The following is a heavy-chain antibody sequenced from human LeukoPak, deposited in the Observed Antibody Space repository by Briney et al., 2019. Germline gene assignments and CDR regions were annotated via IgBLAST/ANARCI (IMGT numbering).Heavy chain of an antibody. CDR1: GYTFTGYY. CDR3: GRGNKSFDP. Sequence: GASVTVSCKASGYTFTGYYMHWVRQAPGQGLEWIGWINPNTGDTNYAPKFQGRVTMIKDTSTNSAYMELNKLTSDDTAVYYCGRGNKSFDPWGQGTLVTVSS. V-gene: IGHV1-2*02. CDR2: INPNTGDT. J-gene: IGHJ5*02.